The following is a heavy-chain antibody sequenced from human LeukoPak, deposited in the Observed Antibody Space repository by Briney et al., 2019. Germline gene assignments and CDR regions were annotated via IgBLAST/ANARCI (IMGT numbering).Heavy chain of an antibody. D-gene: IGHD3-3*01. CDR2: ISSDGSIK. Sequence: GGSLRLSCAASGFTFSSYAMHWVRQAPGKGLEWVAVISSDGSIKVYADSVKGRFTLSRDNSINTADLQMNSLRAEDTAVYYCVKEYHSRGFGAYFDYWGQGTLVTVSS. CDR1: GFTFSSYA. V-gene: IGHV3-30*04. J-gene: IGHJ4*02. CDR3: VKEYHSRGFGAYFDY.